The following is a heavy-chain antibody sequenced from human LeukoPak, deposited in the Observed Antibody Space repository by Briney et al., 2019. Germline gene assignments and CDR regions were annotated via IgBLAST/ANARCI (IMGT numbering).Heavy chain of an antibody. Sequence: SETLSLTCAVYGGSFSGYYWSWIRQPPGKGLEWIGEINHSRSTNYNPSLKSRVTISVDTSKNQFSLKLSSVTAADTAVYYRARYYGSGSYFSGFDYWGQGTLVTVST. D-gene: IGHD3-10*01. CDR3: ARYYGSGSYFSGFDY. J-gene: IGHJ4*02. CDR2: INHSRST. CDR1: GGSFSGYY. V-gene: IGHV4-34*01.